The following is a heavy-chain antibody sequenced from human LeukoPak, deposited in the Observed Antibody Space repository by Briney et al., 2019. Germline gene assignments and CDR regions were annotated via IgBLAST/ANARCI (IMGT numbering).Heavy chain of an antibody. CDR1: GFTFSGSA. CDR3: ANDLGWIQLNLG. J-gene: IGHJ4*02. CDR2: ISSSGGDT. Sequence: RTGGSLRLSCAASGFTFSGSAMHWVRQASGKGLEWVSAISSSGGDTYYADSVKGRFTISRDNSRNTVYLQMNSLRAEDTAVYYCANDLGWIQLNLGRGQGTLVTVSS. V-gene: IGHV3-23*01. D-gene: IGHD5-18*01.